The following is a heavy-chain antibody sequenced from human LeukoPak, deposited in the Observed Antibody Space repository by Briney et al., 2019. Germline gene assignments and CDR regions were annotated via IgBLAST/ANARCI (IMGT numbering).Heavy chain of an antibody. CDR3: ARGGSYLSAFDI. V-gene: IGHV3-7*03. J-gene: IGHJ3*02. CDR2: TKQDGSEK. D-gene: IGHD1-26*01. Sequence: GGSLRLSCAASGFTFNSYWMSWVRQAPGKGLEWVANTKQDGSEKYYVDSVKGRFTISRDNSKNTLYLQMNSLRAEDTAVYYCARGGSYLSAFDIWGQGTMVTVSS. CDR1: GFTFNSYW.